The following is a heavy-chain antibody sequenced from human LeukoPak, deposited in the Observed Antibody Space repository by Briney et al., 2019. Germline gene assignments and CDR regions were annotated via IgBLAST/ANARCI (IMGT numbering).Heavy chain of an antibody. Sequence: GGSLRLSCAGSGFTFRDYSMNWVRQAPGTGLEWVSYISSDNSVLYYANSVRGRFTISRDSARNSLYLQMNSLRDEDTAIYYCARGLYFDVWGQGTMVTVSS. CDR3: ARGLYFDV. CDR1: GFTFRDYS. V-gene: IGHV3-48*02. J-gene: IGHJ3*01. D-gene: IGHD2-15*01. CDR2: ISSDNSVL.